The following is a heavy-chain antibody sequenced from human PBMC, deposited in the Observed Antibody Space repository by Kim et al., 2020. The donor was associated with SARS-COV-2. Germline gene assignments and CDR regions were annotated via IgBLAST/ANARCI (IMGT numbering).Heavy chain of an antibody. CDR3: ARYARSVIDRAGTFDY. V-gene: IGHV4-39*01. J-gene: IGHJ4*02. Sequence: SETLSLTCTVSGDSISNNSYYWGWIRQPPGKGLEWIGCMYYSGYTYYNPSLKSRITISVDTSKNQFSLKLNSVTAADTAVYYCARYARSVIDRAGTFDYWGQGTLVTVSS. CDR1: GDSISNNSYY. D-gene: IGHD2-21*01. CDR2: MYYSGYT.